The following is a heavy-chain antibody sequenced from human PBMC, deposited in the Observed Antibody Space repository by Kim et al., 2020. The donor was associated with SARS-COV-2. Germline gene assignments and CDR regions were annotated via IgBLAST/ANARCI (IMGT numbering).Heavy chain of an antibody. J-gene: IGHJ4*02. V-gene: IGHV1-3*01. D-gene: IGHD3-22*01. Sequence: SPKFQDRVTISRDTSASTVYMELSSLRSEDTAVYYCARDGRGASSAGFDYWGQGTLVTVSS. CDR3: ARDGRGASSAGFDY.